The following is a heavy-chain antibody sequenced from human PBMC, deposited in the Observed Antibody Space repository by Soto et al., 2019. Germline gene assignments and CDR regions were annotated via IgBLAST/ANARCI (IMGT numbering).Heavy chain of an antibody. CDR1: GGSISSSSYY. CDR3: ARDKLHLGIFDY. CDR2: IYYSGST. D-gene: IGHD7-27*01. J-gene: IGHJ4*02. V-gene: IGHV4-39*07. Sequence: SETLSLTCTVSGGSISSSSYYWGWIRQPPGKGLEWIGSIYYSGSTYYNPSLKSRVTISVDTSKNQFSLKLSSVTAADTAVYYCARDKLHLGIFDYWGQGTLVTVSS.